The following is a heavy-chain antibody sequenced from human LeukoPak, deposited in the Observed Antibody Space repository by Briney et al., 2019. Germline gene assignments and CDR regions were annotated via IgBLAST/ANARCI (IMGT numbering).Heavy chain of an antibody. V-gene: IGHV4-59*08. Sequence: SETLSLTCTVSGGSISSYYWSWIRQPPGKGLEWIGYIYYSGSTNYNPSLKSRVTISVDTSKNQFSLKLSSVTAADTAVYYCARTGIAARLERESPYYFDYWGQGTLVTVSS. J-gene: IGHJ4*02. CDR1: GGSISSYY. D-gene: IGHD6-6*01. CDR2: IYYSGST. CDR3: ARTGIAARLERESPYYFDY.